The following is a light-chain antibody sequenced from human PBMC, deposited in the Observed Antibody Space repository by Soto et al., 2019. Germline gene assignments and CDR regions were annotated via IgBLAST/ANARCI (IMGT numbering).Light chain of an antibody. CDR3: QQYNNWPPGT. V-gene: IGKV3-15*01. Sequence: EIVMTQSPATLSVSPGERATLSCRASQSVSSNLAWYQQKPGQAPRLLIYGASTRATGIPARFSGSGSGTEFNLTISSLQSEDFAGYYCQQYNNWPPGTFGQGTKVAIK. CDR1: QSVSSN. CDR2: GAS. J-gene: IGKJ1*01.